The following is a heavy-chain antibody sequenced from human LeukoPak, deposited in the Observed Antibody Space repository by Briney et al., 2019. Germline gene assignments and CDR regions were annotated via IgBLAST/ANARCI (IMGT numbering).Heavy chain of an antibody. Sequence: SETLSLTCAVYGGSFSGYYWSWLRQPPGKGLEWIGEINHSGSTNYNPSLKSRVTISVDTSKNQFSLKLSSVTAADTAVYYCARGVSRGYSYGRYYMDVWGKGTTVTVSS. CDR2: INHSGST. J-gene: IGHJ6*03. CDR1: GGSFSGYY. D-gene: IGHD5-18*01. CDR3: ARGVSRGYSYGRYYMDV. V-gene: IGHV4-34*01.